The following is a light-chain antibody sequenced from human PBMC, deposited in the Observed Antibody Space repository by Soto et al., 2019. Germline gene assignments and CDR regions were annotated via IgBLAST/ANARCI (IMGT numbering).Light chain of an antibody. CDR3: QQSYVPPVA. CDR1: QTIRTY. CDR2: AAS. V-gene: IGKV1-39*01. Sequence: DIQITQGPSSLAAYVGDRVTITCRASQTIRTYLNWYQQKPAEAPKLLIYAASILHGGVPSIFSGSGSGTDFTLTISSLQPDDFATYYCQQSYVPPVAFGQGTKVDI. J-gene: IGKJ1*01.